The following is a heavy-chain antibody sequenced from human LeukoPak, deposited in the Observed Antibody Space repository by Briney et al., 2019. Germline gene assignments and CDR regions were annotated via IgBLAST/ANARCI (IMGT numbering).Heavy chain of an antibody. CDR2: ISAYNGNT. V-gene: IGHV1-18*01. CDR3: ARGESTYYYDSSGRYYFDY. D-gene: IGHD3-22*01. Sequence: ASVKVSCKASGYTFTSYGISWVRQAPGQGLEWMGWISAYNGNTNYAQKLQGRVTMTTDTSTSTAYTELRSLRSDDTAVYYCARGESTYYYDSSGRYYFDYWGQGTLVTVSS. J-gene: IGHJ4*02. CDR1: GYTFTSYG.